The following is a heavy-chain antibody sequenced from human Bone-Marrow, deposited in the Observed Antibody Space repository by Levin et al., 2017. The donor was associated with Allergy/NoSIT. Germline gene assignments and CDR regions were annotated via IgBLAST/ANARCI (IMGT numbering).Heavy chain of an antibody. Sequence: SETLSLTCTVSGGSISSGDYYWSWIRQPPGKGLEWIGYIYYSGSTYYNPSLKSRVTISVDTSKNQFSLKLSSVTAADTAVYYCARANIVATIQTPRGGYYFDYWGQGTLVTVSS. CDR1: GGSISSGDYY. D-gene: IGHD5-12*01. V-gene: IGHV4-30-4*01. J-gene: IGHJ4*02. CDR2: IYYSGST. CDR3: ARANIVATIQTPRGGYYFDY.